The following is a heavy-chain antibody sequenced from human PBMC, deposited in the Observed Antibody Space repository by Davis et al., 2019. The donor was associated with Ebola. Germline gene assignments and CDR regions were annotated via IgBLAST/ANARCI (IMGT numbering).Heavy chain of an antibody. D-gene: IGHD2-2*01. Sequence: GGSLRLSCAASGFTFSSYAMSWVRQAPGKGLEWVSGISGTDESTYYADSVRGRFTISRDNSKNTLYLQMNSLRDEDTAVYYCAKNAGYDYYYNYGLDVWGKGTTVTVST. CDR2: ISGTDEST. CDR3: AKNAGYDYYYNYGLDV. CDR1: GFTFSSYA. V-gene: IGHV3-23*01. J-gene: IGHJ6*04.